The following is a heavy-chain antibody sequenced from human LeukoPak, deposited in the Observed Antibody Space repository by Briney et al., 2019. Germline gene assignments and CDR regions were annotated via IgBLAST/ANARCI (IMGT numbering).Heavy chain of an antibody. Sequence: GESLQFSSKASGYSFTSYWISWVRQMPGQGREWMGRIEPSDSYNTYSTSFQGNAINSADKPITTAYLQWSSVKASVNSLYNCRRQRVFDPWGQGNLVTVSS. CDR3: RRQRVFDP. J-gene: IGHJ5*02. V-gene: IGHV5-10-1*01. CDR2: IEPSDSYN. CDR1: GYSFTSYW.